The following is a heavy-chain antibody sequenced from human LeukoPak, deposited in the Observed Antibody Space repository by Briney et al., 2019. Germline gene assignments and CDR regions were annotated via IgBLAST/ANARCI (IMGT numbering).Heavy chain of an antibody. D-gene: IGHD3-10*01. CDR1: GYSFTSYW. J-gene: IGHJ4*02. Sequence: GESLKISCKGSGYSFTSYWIGWVRQMPGKGLEWMGIIYPGDSDTRYSPSFQGQVTISADKSISTAYLQLSSLKASDTAMYYCARLLNVLPRFGELMPFDYWGQGTLVIVSS. CDR2: IYPGDSDT. CDR3: ARLLNVLPRFGELMPFDY. V-gene: IGHV5-51*01.